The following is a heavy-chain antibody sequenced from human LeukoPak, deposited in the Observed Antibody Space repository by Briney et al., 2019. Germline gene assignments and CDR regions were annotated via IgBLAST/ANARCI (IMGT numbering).Heavy chain of an antibody. CDR3: ATSPVPSCRGSFCYPFDY. CDR1: GFTFSTYA. Sequence: PGGSLRLSCAASGFTFSTYAMSWVRQIPGKGLEWVSAISGSDDGTYYADSVKGRFTISRDNSRNTLYLQMTTLRAENTAVYYCATSPVPSCRGSFCYPFDYWGQGNLVTVSS. V-gene: IGHV3-23*01. CDR2: ISGSDDGT. J-gene: IGHJ4*02. D-gene: IGHD2-15*01.